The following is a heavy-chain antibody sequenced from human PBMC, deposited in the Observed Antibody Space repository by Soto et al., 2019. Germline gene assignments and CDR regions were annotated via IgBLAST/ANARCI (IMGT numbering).Heavy chain of an antibody. V-gene: IGHV3-48*01. Sequence: SGGSLRLSCAASGFTFSSYSMNWVRQAPGKGLEWVSYISSSSSTIYYADSVKGRFTISRDNAKNSLYLQMNSLRAEDTAVYYCARSVNYKNFDYWGQGTLVTVSS. D-gene: IGHD4-4*01. CDR1: GFTFSSYS. J-gene: IGHJ4*02. CDR2: ISSSSSTI. CDR3: ARSVNYKNFDY.